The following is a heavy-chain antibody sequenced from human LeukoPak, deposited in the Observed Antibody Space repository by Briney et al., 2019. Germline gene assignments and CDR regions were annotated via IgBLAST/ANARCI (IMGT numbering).Heavy chain of an antibody. CDR1: CGSFSGYY. J-gene: IGHJ4*02. CDR2: INHSGST. CDR3: ASGRFLYYVSSGRPRFDY. D-gene: IGHD3-22*01. V-gene: IGHV4-34*01. Sequence: SETLSLTCAVYCGSFSGYYWSWIRQPPGKGLEWIGEINHSGSTNYNPSLKSRVTISVDTSKSQFSLKLSSVTAADTAVYYCASGRFLYYVSSGRPRFDYWGQGTLVTVSS.